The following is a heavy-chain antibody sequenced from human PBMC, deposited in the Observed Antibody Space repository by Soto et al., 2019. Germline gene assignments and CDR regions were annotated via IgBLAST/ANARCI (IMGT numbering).Heavy chain of an antibody. CDR2: ISYDGSNK. CDR3: ARDRGKYYGSGSYYTYYYYGMDV. V-gene: IGHV3-30-3*01. Sequence: QVQLVESGGGVVQPGRSLRLSCAASGFTFSSYAMHWVRQAPGKGLEWVAVISYDGSNKYYADSVKGRFTISRDNSKNTLYLQMNSLRDEDTAVYYCARDRGKYYGSGSYYTYYYYGMDVWGQGTTVTVSS. D-gene: IGHD3-10*01. CDR1: GFTFSSYA. J-gene: IGHJ6*02.